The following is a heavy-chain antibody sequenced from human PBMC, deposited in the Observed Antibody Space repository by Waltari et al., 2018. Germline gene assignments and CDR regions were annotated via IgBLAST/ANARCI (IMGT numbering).Heavy chain of an antibody. CDR3: ARRVPVANAFDM. Sequence: QVQLQESGPGLVKPSQTLSLTCTVSGGSISSGGYYWSWIGQHPGKGLEWIGYIYYSGSTWYNPSLKSRVTMSIDTSKNQFALKLSSVTAADTAVYYCARRVPVANAFDMWGQGTMVTVSS. CDR1: GGSISSGGYY. J-gene: IGHJ3*02. V-gene: IGHV4-31*03. CDR2: IYYSGST. D-gene: IGHD2-2*01.